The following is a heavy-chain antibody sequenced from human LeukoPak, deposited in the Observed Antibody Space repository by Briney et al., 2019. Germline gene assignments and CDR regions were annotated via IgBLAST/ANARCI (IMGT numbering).Heavy chain of an antibody. V-gene: IGHV3-23*01. J-gene: IGHJ4*02. CDR1: GFTFSNYV. D-gene: IGHD2-2*01. CDR2: ISGSGDST. Sequence: PGGSLRLSCAASGFTFSNYVMSWVRQAPGKGLEWVSTISGSGDSTYYADSVKGRFTISRDNSKNTLHLQMNSLRAEDTAVYYCAKGGAGYCSSTSCLYYFDYWGQGTLVTVST. CDR3: AKGGAGYCSSTSCLYYFDY.